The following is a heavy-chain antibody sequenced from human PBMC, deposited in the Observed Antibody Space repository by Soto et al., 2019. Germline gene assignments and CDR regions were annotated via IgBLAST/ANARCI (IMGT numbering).Heavy chain of an antibody. CDR2: VFYTGFT. CDR3: ATSQKGYNWNYFDH. V-gene: IGHV4-39*01. CDR1: VGSISGSYYY. D-gene: IGHD1-20*01. Sequence: PWETLSLTCAVSVGSISGSYYYWGWVCQAPGKGPEWIGSVFYTGFTSYNPSLESRVSVSVDTSKNQFSLKVSGVSAADTAVYYCATSQKGYNWNYFDHWGQGALVTVSS. J-gene: IGHJ4*02.